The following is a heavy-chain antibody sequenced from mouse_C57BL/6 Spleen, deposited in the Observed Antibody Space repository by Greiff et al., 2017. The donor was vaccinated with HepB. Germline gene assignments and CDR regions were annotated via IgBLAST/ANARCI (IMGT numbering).Heavy chain of an antibody. CDR2: IHPNSGST. Sequence: VQLQQPGAELVKPGASVKLSCKASGYTFTSYWMHWVKQRPGQGLEWIGMIHPNSGSTNYNEKFKSKATLTVDKTSSTVYMQLSSLTSEDSAVCYCARGITTRYFDYWGQGTTLTVSS. V-gene: IGHV1-64*01. CDR3: ARGITTRYFDY. J-gene: IGHJ2*01. D-gene: IGHD1-1*01. CDR1: GYTFTSYW.